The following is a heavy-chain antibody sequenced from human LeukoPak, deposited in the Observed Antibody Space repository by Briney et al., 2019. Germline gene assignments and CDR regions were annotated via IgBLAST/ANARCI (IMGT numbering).Heavy chain of an antibody. CDR1: GGSLSGYY. J-gene: IGHJ6*03. D-gene: IGHD1-1*01. V-gene: IGHV4-59*01. CDR2: VYYSGST. CDR3: ARGGSYYMDV. Sequence: PSETLSLTCAVYGGSLSGYYWSWIRQPPGKGLEWIGYVYYSGSTNYNPSLKSRVTISVDTSKNQFSLKLNSVTAADTAVYYCARGGSYYMDVWGKGTTVTVSS.